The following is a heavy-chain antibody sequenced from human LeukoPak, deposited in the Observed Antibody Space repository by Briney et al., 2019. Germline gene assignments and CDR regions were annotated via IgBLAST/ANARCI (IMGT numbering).Heavy chain of an antibody. CDR1: GGSISSSRYF. V-gene: IGHV4-39*01. CDR3: ARHVPSALRLVVVTSDWYFDL. Sequence: SETLSHTCSVSGGSISSSRYFWGWIRQPPGKGLEWIGSTFYRGDTSYNSSLESRATIVVDTSKNQFSLKLSSVTAADTAVYYCARHVPSALRLVVVTSDWYFDLWGRGTMVTVSS. CDR2: TFYRGDT. D-gene: IGHD2-21*02. J-gene: IGHJ2*01.